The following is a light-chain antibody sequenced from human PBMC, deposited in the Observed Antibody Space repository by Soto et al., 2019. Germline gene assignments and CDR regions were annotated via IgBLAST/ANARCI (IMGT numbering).Light chain of an antibody. J-gene: IGKJ1*01. Sequence: EIVLTQSPGTLSLSPGERATLSCMSSQSVSSSDLVWYQQKPGQAPRLLIYGASSRPTDIPDRFSGSGSGTDFTLTISRLEPEDFAVYYSQQYSRSSWTGGQGTKAEIK. CDR1: QSVSSSD. CDR3: QQYSRSSWT. CDR2: GAS. V-gene: IGKV3-20*01.